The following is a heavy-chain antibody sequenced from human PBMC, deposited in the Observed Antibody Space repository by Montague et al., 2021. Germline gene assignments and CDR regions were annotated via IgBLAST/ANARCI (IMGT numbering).Heavy chain of an antibody. V-gene: IGHV4-59*08. D-gene: IGHD7-27*01. Sequence: SETLSLTCTVTGGSISGFYWSWIRQSPEKGLEWIGYIYDSGTTNYNPSLKSRVTISADTSMNQFSLNLRSVTAADTAVYFCARRLGIRAPFDYWGQGTLVTVSS. CDR1: GGSISGFY. CDR3: ARRLGIRAPFDY. J-gene: IGHJ4*02. CDR2: IYDSGTT.